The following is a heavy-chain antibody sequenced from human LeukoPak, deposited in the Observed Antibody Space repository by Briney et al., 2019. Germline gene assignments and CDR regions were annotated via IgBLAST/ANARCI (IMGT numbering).Heavy chain of an antibody. J-gene: IGHJ4*02. CDR3: ARGVYSTNGVCYINSFHFFDY. V-gene: IGHV4-38-2*02. CDR1: GYSISSGDY. Sequence: SETLSLTCTVSGYSISSGDYWGWIRQPPGKGLEWIGDIYHSGSTYYNPSLKSRVTISVDTSKNQFSLKLRSATAADTAVSFCARGVYSTNGVCYINSFHFFDYWGQGTLVTVSS. CDR2: IYHSGST. D-gene: IGHD2-8*01.